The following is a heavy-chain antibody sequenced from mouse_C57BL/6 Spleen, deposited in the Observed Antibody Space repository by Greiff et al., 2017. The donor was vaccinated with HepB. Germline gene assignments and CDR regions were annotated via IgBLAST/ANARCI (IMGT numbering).Heavy chain of an antibody. CDR2: IDPSDSYT. D-gene: IGHD2-1*01. CDR3: ARKDLYYGNYEGYFDV. J-gene: IGHJ1*03. V-gene: IGHV1-50*01. Sequence: QVQLKQPGAELVKPGASVKLSCKASGYTFTSYWMQWVKQRPGQGLEWIGEIDPSDSYTNYNQKFKGKATLTVDTSSSTAYMQLSSLTSEDSAVYYCARKDLYYGNYEGYFDVWGTGTTVTVSS. CDR1: GYTFTSYW.